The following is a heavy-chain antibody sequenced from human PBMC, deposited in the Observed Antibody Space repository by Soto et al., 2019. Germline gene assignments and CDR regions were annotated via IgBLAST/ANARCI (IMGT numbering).Heavy chain of an antibody. D-gene: IGHD2-21*02. Sequence: PGGSLRLSCAASGFTFSSYGMHWVRQAPGKGLEWVAVIWYDGSNKYYADSVKGRFTISRDNSKNTLYLQMNSLRAEDTAVYYCARDKCGGDCHYGMDVWGQGTTVTVSS. J-gene: IGHJ6*02. CDR3: ARDKCGGDCHYGMDV. CDR1: GFTFSSYG. CDR2: IWYDGSNK. V-gene: IGHV3-33*01.